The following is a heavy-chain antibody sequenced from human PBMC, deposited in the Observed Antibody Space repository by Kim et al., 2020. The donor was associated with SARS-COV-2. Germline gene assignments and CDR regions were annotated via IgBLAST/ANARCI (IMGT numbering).Heavy chain of an antibody. CDR1: GGTFSSYA. D-gene: IGHD3-3*01. V-gene: IGHV1-69*13. Sequence: SVKVSCKASGGTFSSYAISWVRQAPGQGLEWMGGIIPIFGTTNYAQKFQGRVTITADESTSTAYMELSSLRSEDTAVYYCARAGDYDFWSGYSASYYYYMDVWGKGTTVTVSS. CDR3: ARAGDYDFWSGYSASYYYYMDV. J-gene: IGHJ6*03. CDR2: IIPIFGTT.